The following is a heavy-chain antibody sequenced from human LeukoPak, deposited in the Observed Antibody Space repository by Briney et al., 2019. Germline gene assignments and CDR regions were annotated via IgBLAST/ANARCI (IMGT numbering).Heavy chain of an antibody. J-gene: IGHJ3*02. CDR3: ARVKEYSSSIDAFDI. CDR1: GDSISGYY. D-gene: IGHD6-6*01. CDR2: ISYSGST. V-gene: IGHV4-59*12. Sequence: SETLSLTCTVSGDSISGYYWSWIRQPPGKGLEWIGYISYSGSTNYNPSLKSRVTISLDKSKNQFSLKLSSVTAADTAVYYCARVKEYSSSIDAFDIWGQGTMVTVSS.